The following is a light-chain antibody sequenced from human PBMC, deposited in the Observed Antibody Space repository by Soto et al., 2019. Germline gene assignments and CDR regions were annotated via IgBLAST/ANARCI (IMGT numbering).Light chain of an antibody. J-gene: IGLJ1*01. CDR3: CSFARSSTTYV. Sequence: QSALTQPASVSGSPVQSITISCTGTSSDVGSSNLVSWYQQHPGKAPKLIIFEGGRRTSGVSGRFSGSKSGNTASLTISGLQAADEADYYCCSFARSSTTYVFGTGTKVTVL. V-gene: IGLV2-23*01. CDR1: SSDVGSSNL. CDR2: EGG.